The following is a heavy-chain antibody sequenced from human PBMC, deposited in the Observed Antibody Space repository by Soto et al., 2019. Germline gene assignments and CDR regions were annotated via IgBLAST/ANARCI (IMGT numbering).Heavy chain of an antibody. J-gene: IGHJ4*02. V-gene: IGHV3-15*01. D-gene: IGHD4-17*01. Sequence: GGSLRLSCAASGFTFSNAWMSWVRQAPGKGLEWVGRIKSKTDGGTTDYAAPVKGRFTISRDDSKNTLYLQMNSLKTEDTAVYYCTTDNGLGDYEAFDYWGQGTLVTVSS. CDR1: GFTFSNAW. CDR2: IKSKTDGGTT. CDR3: TTDNGLGDYEAFDY.